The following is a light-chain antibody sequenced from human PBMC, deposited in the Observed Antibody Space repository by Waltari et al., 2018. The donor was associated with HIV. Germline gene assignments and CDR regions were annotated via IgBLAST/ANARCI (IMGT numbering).Light chain of an antibody. CDR1: SSDVGSSNL. CDR3: CSYVGTSTFGEV. CDR2: EVT. J-gene: IGLJ3*02. Sequence: QSALTQPASVSGSPGQSVPISCTGTSSDVGSSNLVSWYHQHPGKVPKLVIYEVTQRPSGISIRFPGSKSGNPASLIISGLQAEDEADDYCCSYVGTSTFGEVCGVGTKLTVL. V-gene: IGLV2-23*02.